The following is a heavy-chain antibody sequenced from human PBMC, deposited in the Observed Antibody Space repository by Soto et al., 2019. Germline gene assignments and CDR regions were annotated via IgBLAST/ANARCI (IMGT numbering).Heavy chain of an antibody. CDR1: GFTVSSNY. D-gene: IGHD5-18*01. CDR2: IYSGGST. CDR3: ASGIQLWQTNYYYGMDV. J-gene: IGHJ6*02. V-gene: IGHV3-53*01. Sequence: PGGSLRLSCAASGFTVSSNYMSWVRQAPGKGLEWVSVIYSGGSTYYADSVKGRFTISRDNSKNTLYLQMNSLRAEDTAVYYCASGIQLWQTNYYYGMDVWGQGTTVTVSS.